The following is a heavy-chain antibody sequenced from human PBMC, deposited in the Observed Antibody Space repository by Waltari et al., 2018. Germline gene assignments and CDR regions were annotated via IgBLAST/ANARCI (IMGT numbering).Heavy chain of an antibody. V-gene: IGHV7-4-1*02. D-gene: IGHD3-16*02. Sequence: QVQLVQSGSELKQPGASVKVSCQSSGYTFTRYAMNGVRQAPGQGLGWMGWINTNTGNPTYAQGFTGRFVFSLDTSVSTAYLQISSLKAEDTAVYYCARDMYYDYIWGSYRPVGFDYWGQGTLVTVSS. CDR2: INTNTGNP. CDR3: ARDMYYDYIWGSYRPVGFDY. CDR1: GYTFTRYA. J-gene: IGHJ4*02.